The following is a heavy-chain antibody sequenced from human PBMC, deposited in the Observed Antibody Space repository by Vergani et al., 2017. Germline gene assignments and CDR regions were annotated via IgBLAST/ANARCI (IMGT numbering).Heavy chain of an antibody. CDR2: IIPILGIA. V-gene: IGHV1-69*02. J-gene: IGHJ6*03. D-gene: IGHD3-10*01. Sequence: QVQLVQSGAEVKKPGSSVKVSCKASGGTFSSYTISWVRQAPGQGLEWMGRIIPILGIANYAQKFQGRVTITADKSTSTAYMELSSLRSEDTAVYYCARDRRRGSRGYMDVWGKGTTVTVSS. CDR3: ARDRRRGSRGYMDV. CDR1: GGTFSSYT.